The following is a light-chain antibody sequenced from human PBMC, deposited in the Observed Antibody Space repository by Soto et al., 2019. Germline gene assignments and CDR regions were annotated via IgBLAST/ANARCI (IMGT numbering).Light chain of an antibody. CDR2: DAS. CDR1: QTVNTW. J-gene: IGKJ1*01. V-gene: IGKV1-5*01. CDR3: QQYDSYSSGP. Sequence: DIQMTQSPSTLSASVGDRVTITCRASQTVNTWLAWYQQKPGKAPKVLIFDASSLKTGVPSRFSGSGSGTEFTLTISNQQPDDFATYYCQQYDSYSSGPFGQGTKVDIK.